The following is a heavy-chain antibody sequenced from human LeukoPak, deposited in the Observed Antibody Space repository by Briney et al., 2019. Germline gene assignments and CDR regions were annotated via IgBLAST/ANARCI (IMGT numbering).Heavy chain of an antibody. CDR3: ASGIQPRLSWFFDL. J-gene: IGHJ2*01. V-gene: IGHV3-11*01. CDR2: ISSPGSTT. Sequence: PGGSLRLSCAASGFRFSGYYMSWIRQAPGKGLEWFSYISSPGSTTYYADSVKGRFTISRDNAKNSLSLQMNSLRVDDTAVYYCASGIQPRLSWFFDLWGRGTLVTVSS. CDR1: GFRFSGYY. D-gene: IGHD5-18*01.